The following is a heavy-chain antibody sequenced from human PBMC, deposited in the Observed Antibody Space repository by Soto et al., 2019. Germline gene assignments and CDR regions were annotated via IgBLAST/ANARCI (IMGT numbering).Heavy chain of an antibody. CDR2: ISAYNGNT. Sequence: GASVKVSCKASGYTFTSYGISWVRQAPGQGLEWMGWISAYNGNTNYAQKLQGRVTMTTDTSTSTAYMELRSLRSDDTAVYYCARDSSDCSSTSCYYHYYYYMDVWGKGTTVTV. V-gene: IGHV1-18*01. J-gene: IGHJ6*03. CDR3: ARDSSDCSSTSCYYHYYYYMDV. CDR1: GYTFTSYG. D-gene: IGHD2-2*01.